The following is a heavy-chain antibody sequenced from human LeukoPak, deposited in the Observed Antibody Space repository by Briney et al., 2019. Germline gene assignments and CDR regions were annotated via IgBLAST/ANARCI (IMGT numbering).Heavy chain of an antibody. CDR2: VSGSGDST. Sequence: GGSLRLSCAASGFTFSSHAMSWVRQAPGKGLEWVSTVSGSGDSTYYGDSVKGRFTISRDNSKNTLSLQMNSLRAEDTAVYYCAKSRGYTGYQYYFDYWGQGTLVTVSS. J-gene: IGHJ4*02. V-gene: IGHV3-23*01. D-gene: IGHD5-12*01. CDR3: AKSRGYTGYQYYFDY. CDR1: GFTFSSHA.